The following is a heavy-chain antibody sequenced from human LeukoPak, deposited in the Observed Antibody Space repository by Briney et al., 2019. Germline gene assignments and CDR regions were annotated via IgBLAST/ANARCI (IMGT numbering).Heavy chain of an antibody. J-gene: IGHJ4*02. CDR2: ISGSGGST. V-gene: IGHV3-23*01. CDR1: GFTFSSYA. D-gene: IGHD6-19*01. Sequence: GGSLRLSCAASGFTFSSYAMSWVRQAPGKGLEWVSAISGSGGSTYYADSVKGRFTISRDNSKNTLYLQMNSLRAEDTAVYYCAKAARSIAVARLIYFDYWGQGTLVTVSS. CDR3: AKAARSIAVARLIYFDY.